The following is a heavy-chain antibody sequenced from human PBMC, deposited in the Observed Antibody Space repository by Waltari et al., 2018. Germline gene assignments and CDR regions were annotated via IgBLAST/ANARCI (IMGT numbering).Heavy chain of an antibody. V-gene: IGHV4-38-2*02. CDR2: IYHSGST. CDR3: ARDLTKDFWSGYYRGDAFDI. CDR1: GYSISSGYY. J-gene: IGHJ3*02. D-gene: IGHD3-3*01. Sequence: QVQLQESGPGLVKPSETLSLTCAVSGYSISSGYYWGWIRQPPGKGLEWIGSIYHSGSTYYNPSLKGRVTISVDTSKNQFSLKLSSVTAADTAVYYCARDLTKDFWSGYYRGDAFDIWGQGTMVTVSS.